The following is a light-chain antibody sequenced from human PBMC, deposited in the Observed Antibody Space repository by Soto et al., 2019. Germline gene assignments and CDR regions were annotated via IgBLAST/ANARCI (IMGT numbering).Light chain of an antibody. Sequence: QSALTQPASVSGSPGQSITISCTGTSSDVGGYNYVSWYQQHPGKAPKLMIYEVSNRPSGVSNRFSGFKSGNTASLTISGLQAEDEADYYCSSYTSSSTPPYVFGTGTQLTVL. J-gene: IGLJ1*01. V-gene: IGLV2-14*01. CDR1: SSDVGGYNY. CDR2: EVS. CDR3: SSYTSSSTPPYV.